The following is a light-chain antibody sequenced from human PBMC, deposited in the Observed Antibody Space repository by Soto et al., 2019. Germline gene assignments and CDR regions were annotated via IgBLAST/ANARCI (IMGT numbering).Light chain of an antibody. CDR2: WAS. Sequence: DIVMTQSPDSLAVSLGERATINCKSSQSVLYSPNNKNSLAWYQQKPGQTPKLFIYWASIRESGVPDRFSGSGSGTDFTLTISSLQAEDVAVYYCQQYYRTTQTFGQGTKVEIK. J-gene: IGKJ1*01. V-gene: IGKV4-1*01. CDR1: QSVLYSPNNKNS. CDR3: QQYYRTTQT.